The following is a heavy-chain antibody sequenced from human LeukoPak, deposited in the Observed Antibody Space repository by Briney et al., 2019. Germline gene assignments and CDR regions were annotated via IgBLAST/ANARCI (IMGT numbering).Heavy chain of an antibody. CDR2: ITSGSSYI. V-gene: IGHV3-21*01. CDR3: ARRGYHDYSGFDY. CDR1: GFTFSSYN. J-gene: IGHJ4*02. Sequence: TGGSLRLSCAASGFTFSSYNMNWVRQAPGKGLEWVSSITSGSSYIYYADSVKGRFTISRDNSKNSLYLQMKSLRAEDTALSYYARRGYHDYSGFDYWGQGTLVTVSS. D-gene: IGHD1-26*01.